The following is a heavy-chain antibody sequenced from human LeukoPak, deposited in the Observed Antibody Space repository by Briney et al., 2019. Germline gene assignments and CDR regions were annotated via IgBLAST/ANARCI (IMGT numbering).Heavy chain of an antibody. D-gene: IGHD3-22*01. Sequence: GGSLRLSCAASGFTVSSKYMSWVRQAPGKGLEWLSVIYNSGGTYYADSVKGRFTISRDNSKNTLYLQMNSLRVEDTAVYFCARDCSASSSDYYPLGYWGQGTLVTVSS. CDR3: ARDCSASSSDYYPLGY. CDR1: GFTVSSKY. V-gene: IGHV3-66*01. J-gene: IGHJ4*02. CDR2: IYNSGGT.